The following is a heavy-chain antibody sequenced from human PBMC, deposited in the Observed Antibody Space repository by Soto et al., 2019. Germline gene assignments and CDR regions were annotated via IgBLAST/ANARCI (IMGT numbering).Heavy chain of an antibody. Sequence: EVQLVESGGGLIRPGGSLTLSCAASGFTVTNAWMNWVRQAPGKGLEWVGRIKSKTDGGTTDFPAPVKGRFTISRDDSKNTLYLQMSSLKTDDTAMYYCTKEMRQSRGWYGAFDIWGQGRMVTVSS. CDR1: GFTVTNAW. D-gene: IGHD6-19*01. J-gene: IGHJ3*02. CDR2: IKSKTDGGTT. V-gene: IGHV3-15*01. CDR3: TKEMRQSRGWYGAFDI.